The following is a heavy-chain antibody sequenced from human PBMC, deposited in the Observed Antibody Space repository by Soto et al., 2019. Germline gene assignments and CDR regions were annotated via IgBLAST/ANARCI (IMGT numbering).Heavy chain of an antibody. CDR1: GFTFGDYA. J-gene: IGHJ4*02. V-gene: IGHV3-49*03. Sequence: GGSLRLSCTASGFTFGDYAMSWFRQAPGKGLEWVGFIRSKAYGGTTEYAASVKGRFTISRDDSKSIAYLQMNSLKTEDTAVYYCTRLISRYSSPIAPDYWGQGTLVTVSS. D-gene: IGHD6-13*01. CDR3: TRLISRYSSPIAPDY. CDR2: IRSKAYGGTT.